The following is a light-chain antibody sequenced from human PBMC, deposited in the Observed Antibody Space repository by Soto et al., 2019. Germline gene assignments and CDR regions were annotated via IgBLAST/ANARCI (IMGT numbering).Light chain of an antibody. CDR3: QQYGSSPWT. V-gene: IGKV3-20*01. J-gene: IGKJ1*01. CDR2: GAS. Sequence: IVLTQSPATLSVSPGETATLSCRASENINTYLAWYQQKPGQAPKLLIYGASSRATGIPDRFSGSGSGTDFTLTISRLEPEDFAVYYCQQYGSSPWTFGQGTKVDIK. CDR1: ENINTY.